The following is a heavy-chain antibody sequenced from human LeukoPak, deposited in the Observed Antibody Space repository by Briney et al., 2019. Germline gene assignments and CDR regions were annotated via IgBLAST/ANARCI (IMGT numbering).Heavy chain of an antibody. CDR2: INHSGST. J-gene: IGHJ4*02. Sequence: KPSETLSLTCTVSSGSISSYYWSWIRQPPGKGLEWIGEINHSGSTYYNPSLKSRVTISVDTSKNQFSLKLSSVTAADTAVYYCARTRYYYNSRSYGAPYYFDYWGQGTLVTVSS. CDR3: ARTRYYYNSRSYGAPYYFDY. D-gene: IGHD3-10*01. CDR1: SGSISSYY. V-gene: IGHV4-34*01.